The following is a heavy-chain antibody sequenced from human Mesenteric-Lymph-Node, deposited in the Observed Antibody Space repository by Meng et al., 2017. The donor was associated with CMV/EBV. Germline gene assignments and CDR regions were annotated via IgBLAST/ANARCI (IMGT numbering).Heavy chain of an antibody. J-gene: IGHJ4*02. CDR2: ISAGGGST. Sequence: GESLKISCAGSGFTFSDYGMSWVRQAPGKGLEWVSGISAGGGSTHYVDSLKGRFTISRDNSKNTLYLHINSLRADDTAVYYCAKVSASYTSSSADSWGQGTLVTVSS. V-gene: IGHV3-23*01. CDR1: GFTFSDYG. D-gene: IGHD6-19*01. CDR3: AKVSASYTSSSADS.